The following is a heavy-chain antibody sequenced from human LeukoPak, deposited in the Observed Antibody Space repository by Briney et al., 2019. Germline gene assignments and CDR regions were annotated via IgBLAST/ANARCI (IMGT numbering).Heavy chain of an antibody. CDR2: ISYDGSNK. V-gene: IGHV3-30*18. Sequence: PGGSLRLSCAASGFTFSSYGMHWVRQAPGKGLEWVAVISYDGSNKYYADSVKGRFTISRDNSKNTLYLQKNSLRAEDTAVYYCAKNCPVAESSWYLNGCDYWGQGTLVTVSS. J-gene: IGHJ4*02. CDR1: GFTFSSYG. D-gene: IGHD6-13*01. CDR3: AKNCPVAESSWYLNGCDY.